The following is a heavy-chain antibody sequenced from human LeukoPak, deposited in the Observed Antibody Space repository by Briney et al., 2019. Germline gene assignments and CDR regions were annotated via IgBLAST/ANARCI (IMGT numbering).Heavy chain of an antibody. J-gene: IGHJ4*02. CDR2: IYTSGST. D-gene: IGHD5-12*01. Sequence: PSETLSLTCTVSGGSISSGSYYWSWIRQPAGKGLEWIGRIYTSGSTNYNPSLKSRVTISVDTSKNQFSLKLSSVTAADTAVYYSARDNARYSGYDFYYWGQGTLVTVSS. CDR3: ARDNARYSGYDFYY. V-gene: IGHV4-61*02. CDR1: GGSISSGSYY.